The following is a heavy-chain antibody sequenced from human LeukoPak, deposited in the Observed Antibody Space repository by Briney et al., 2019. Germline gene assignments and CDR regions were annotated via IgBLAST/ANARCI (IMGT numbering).Heavy chain of an antibody. CDR1: GGSISSSTYY. Sequence: QSSETLSLTCTVSGGSISSSTYYWGWIRQPPGKGLEWIGSIYYSGSTNYNPSLKSRATISVDTSKNQFSLKLSSVTAADTAVYYCARALPGDAFDIWGQGTMVTVSS. CDR3: ARALPGDAFDI. V-gene: IGHV4-39*07. J-gene: IGHJ3*02. CDR2: IYYSGST.